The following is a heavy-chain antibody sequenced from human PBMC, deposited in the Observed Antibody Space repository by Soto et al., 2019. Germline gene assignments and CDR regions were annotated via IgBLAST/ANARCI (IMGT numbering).Heavy chain of an antibody. CDR3: ARGMSLPAHYYYYGMDV. CDR2: IWYDGSNK. V-gene: IGHV3-33*01. D-gene: IGHD1-26*01. J-gene: IGHJ6*02. Sequence: GGSLRLSCAASGFTFSSYGMHWVRQAPGKGLEWVAVIWYDGSNKYYADSVKGRFTISRDNSKNTLYLQMNSLRAEDTAVYYCARGMSLPAHYYYYGMDVWGQGTTVTVSS. CDR1: GFTFSSYG.